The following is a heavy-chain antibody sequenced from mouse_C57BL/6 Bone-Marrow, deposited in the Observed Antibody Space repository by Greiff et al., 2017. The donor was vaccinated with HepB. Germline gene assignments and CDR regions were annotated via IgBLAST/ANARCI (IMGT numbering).Heavy chain of an antibody. J-gene: IGHJ4*01. CDR1: GFTFSDYG. CDR2: ISSGSSTI. V-gene: IGHV5-17*01. CDR3: ATTIVTSYYYAMDY. D-gene: IGHD2-5*01. Sequence: EVMLVESGGGLVKPGGSLKLSCAASGFTFSDYGMHWVRQAPEKGLEWVAYISSGSSTIYYADTVKGRFTISRDNAKNTLFLQMTSLRSEDTAMYYCATTIVTSYYYAMDYWGQGTSVTVSS.